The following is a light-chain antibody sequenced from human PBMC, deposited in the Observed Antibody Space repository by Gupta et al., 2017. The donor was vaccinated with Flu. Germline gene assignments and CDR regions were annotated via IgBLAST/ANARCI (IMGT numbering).Light chain of an antibody. CDR2: GAS. CDR3: QQYDDWPPIT. CDR1: QSISNN. J-gene: IGKJ5*01. V-gene: IGKV3-15*01. Sequence: EIVMTQSPDTLSVSPGERATLSCRASQSISNNLAWYQPKPGRAPRLLIYGASTRATGIADRFSGSGSGTEFTLTISSLESEDFAVYYCQQYDDWPPITFGQGTRLEIK.